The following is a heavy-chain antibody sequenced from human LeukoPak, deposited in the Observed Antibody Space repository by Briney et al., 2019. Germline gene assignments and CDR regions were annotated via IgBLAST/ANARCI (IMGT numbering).Heavy chain of an antibody. CDR1: GGSISSGSYC. D-gene: IGHD3-10*01. CDR2: IYTSGST. J-gene: IGHJ6*03. CDR3: ARDSFRLWFGGLLYYMDV. Sequence: PSETLSLTCTVSGGSISSGSYCWSWIRQPAGKGLEWIGRIYTSGSTNYNPSLKSRVTISVDTSKNQFSLKLSSVTAADTAVYYCARDSFRLWFGGLLYYMDVWGKGTTVTVSS. V-gene: IGHV4-61*02.